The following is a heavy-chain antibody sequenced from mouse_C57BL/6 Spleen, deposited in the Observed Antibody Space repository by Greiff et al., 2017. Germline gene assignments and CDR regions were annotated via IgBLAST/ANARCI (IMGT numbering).Heavy chain of an antibody. Sequence: EVKLMESGAELVRPGASVKLSCTASGFNIKDYYMHWVKQRPEQGLEWIGRIDPEDGDTEYAPKFQGKATMTADTSSNTAYLQLSSLTSEDTAVYYCTTTVVATGGYYFDYWGQGTTLTVSS. CDR1: GFNIKDYY. J-gene: IGHJ2*01. CDR2: IDPEDGDT. D-gene: IGHD1-1*01. CDR3: TTTVVATGGYYFDY. V-gene: IGHV14-1*01.